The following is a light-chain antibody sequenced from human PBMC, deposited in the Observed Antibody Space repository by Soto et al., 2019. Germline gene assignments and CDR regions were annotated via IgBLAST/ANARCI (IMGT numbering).Light chain of an antibody. Sequence: EIVMTQSPASLSVTPGERVTLSCRASHSVNRQVLWYQHRPGQAPMLLIYDTSARAAGIPARFSGSGSATEFTLTNRNLWFEDFALYYFQHTLKWTPTFGKGTRGES. V-gene: IGKV3-15*01. CDR3: QHTLKWTPT. CDR2: DTS. CDR1: HSVNRQ. J-gene: IGKJ1*01.